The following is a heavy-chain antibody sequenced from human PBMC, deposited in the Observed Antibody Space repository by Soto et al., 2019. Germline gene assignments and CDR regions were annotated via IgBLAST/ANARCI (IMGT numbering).Heavy chain of an antibody. Sequence: ASVKVSCKASGYTFTSYGISWVRQAPGQGLEWMGWINPSGGSTSYAQKFQGRVTMTRDTSTSTVYMELSSLRSEDTAVYYCARDIAPITMIVVVKDYYYHGMDVWGQGTTVTVSS. CDR1: GYTFTSYG. CDR3: ARDIAPITMIVVVKDYYYHGMDV. D-gene: IGHD3-22*01. CDR2: INPSGGST. V-gene: IGHV1-46*01. J-gene: IGHJ6*02.